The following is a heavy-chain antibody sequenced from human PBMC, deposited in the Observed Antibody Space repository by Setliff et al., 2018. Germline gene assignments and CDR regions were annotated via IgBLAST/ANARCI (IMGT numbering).Heavy chain of an antibody. CDR3: ARLRKAVDGINFPRYMDV. D-gene: IGHD6-19*01. V-gene: IGHV4-34*01. CDR1: GGSFSSYY. J-gene: IGHJ6*04. CDR2: IHHSGST. Sequence: PSETLSLTCAVYGGSFSSYYWNWIRQPPGKGLEWIGEIHHSGSTKYNPSLKSRVTISVDTSKNQFSLRLSSVTAADTAVYYCARLRKAVDGINFPRYMDVWGKGTTVTGSS.